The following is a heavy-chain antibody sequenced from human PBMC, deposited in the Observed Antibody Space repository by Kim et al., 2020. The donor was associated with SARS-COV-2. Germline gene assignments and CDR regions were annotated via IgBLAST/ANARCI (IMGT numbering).Heavy chain of an antibody. V-gene: IGHV4-39*07. D-gene: IGHD1-26*01. J-gene: IGHJ5*02. CDR1: GGSISSSSYY. CDR2: IYYSGST. Sequence: SQTLSLTCTVSGGSISSSSYYWGWIRQPPGKGLEWIGSIYYSGSTYYNPSLKSRVTISVDTSKNQFSLKLSSVTAADTAVYYCARDKIVGATKWFDPWGQGTLVTVSS. CDR3: ARDKIVGATKWFDP.